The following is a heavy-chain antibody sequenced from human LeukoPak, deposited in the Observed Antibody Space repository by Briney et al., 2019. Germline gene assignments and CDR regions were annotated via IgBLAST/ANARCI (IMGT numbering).Heavy chain of an antibody. J-gene: IGHJ3*02. Sequence: SETLSLTCTVSGGSISSYCWSWIRQPPGKGLEWIGYIYYSGSTNYSPSLKSRVTISVDTSKNQFSLKVYSVTAADTAMYYCARDRTTSTRGAFDIWGQGTMVTVSS. V-gene: IGHV4-59*01. D-gene: IGHD1-1*01. CDR3: ARDRTTSTRGAFDI. CDR2: IYYSGST. CDR1: GGSISSYC.